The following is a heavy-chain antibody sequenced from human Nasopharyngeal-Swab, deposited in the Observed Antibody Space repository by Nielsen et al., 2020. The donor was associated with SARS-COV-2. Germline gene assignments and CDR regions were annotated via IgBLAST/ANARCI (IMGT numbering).Heavy chain of an antibody. J-gene: IGHJ6*03. CDR2: ISYDGSIK. CDR3: AKRHQLFYLQGTEDYMDL. Sequence: WIRQPPGKGLEWVAVISYDGSIKDYADSVKGRFTISRDWSKKTLHLQMDSLRAEDTAVYYCAKRHQLFYLQGTEDYMDLWGKGTAVTVSS. V-gene: IGHV3-30*18. D-gene: IGHD2-2*02.